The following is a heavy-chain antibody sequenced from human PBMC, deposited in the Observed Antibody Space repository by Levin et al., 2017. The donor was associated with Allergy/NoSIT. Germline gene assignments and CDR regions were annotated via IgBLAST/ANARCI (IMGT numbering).Heavy chain of an antibody. CDR3: AACSLAATAAGRPLDT. CDR2: INHSGSA. D-gene: IGHD6-13*01. J-gene: IGHJ5*02. CDR1: GGSFSDYY. V-gene: IGHV4-34*01. Sequence: SETLSLTCAVDGGSFSDYYWTWIRQPPGKGPEWIGEINHSGSANYNPSLKSRVTISVDKSKKHFSLRLTTVTAADTAVYYCAACSLAATAAGRPLDTWGQGTLVTVSS.